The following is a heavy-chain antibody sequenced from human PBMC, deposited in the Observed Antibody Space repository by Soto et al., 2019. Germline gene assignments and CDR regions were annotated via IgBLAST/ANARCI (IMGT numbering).Heavy chain of an antibody. CDR1: GYTFTSYD. D-gene: IGHD6-19*01. Sequence: QVQLVQSGAEVKKPGASVKVSCKASGYTFTSYDINWVRQATGQGLEWMGWMNPNSGNTGYAQKFQGRVTMTRNTSIRTAYMELSSLRSEETAVYYCARVGYSSGWYLNLYYYYGMDVWGQGTTFTVSS. V-gene: IGHV1-8*01. CDR3: ARVGYSSGWYLNLYYYYGMDV. CDR2: MNPNSGNT. J-gene: IGHJ6*02.